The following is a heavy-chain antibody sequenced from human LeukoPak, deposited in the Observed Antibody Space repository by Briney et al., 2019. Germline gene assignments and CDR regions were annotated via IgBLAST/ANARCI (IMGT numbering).Heavy chain of an antibody. V-gene: IGHV4-61*02. D-gene: IGHD3-22*01. Sequence: SQTLSLTCTVSGGSISSGSYYWSWIRQPAGKGLEWIGPIYTSGSTNYNPSLKSRVTISVDTSKNQFSLKLSFVTAADTAVYYCARSNFESYYYDSSGSYAFDIWRQGTMVTVSS. CDR1: GGSISSGSYY. CDR2: IYTSGST. J-gene: IGHJ3*02. CDR3: ARSNFESYYYDSSGSYAFDI.